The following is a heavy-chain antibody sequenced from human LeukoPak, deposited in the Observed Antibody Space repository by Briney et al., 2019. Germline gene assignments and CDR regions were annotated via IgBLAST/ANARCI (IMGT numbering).Heavy chain of an antibody. V-gene: IGHV4-39*07. Sequence: PSETLSLTCTVSGGSISSSSYYWGWIRQPPGKGLEWIGSIYYSGSTYYNPSLKSRVTISVDTSKNQFSLKLSSVTAADTAVYYCARDRGWGLPLAYWGQGTLVTVSS. D-gene: IGHD3-10*01. J-gene: IGHJ4*02. CDR1: GGSISSSSYY. CDR3: ARDRGWGLPLAY. CDR2: IYYSGST.